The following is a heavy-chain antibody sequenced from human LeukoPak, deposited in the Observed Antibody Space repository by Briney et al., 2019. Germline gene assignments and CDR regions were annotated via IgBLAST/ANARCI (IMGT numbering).Heavy chain of an antibody. CDR3: ARVTGKYCSGGTCPSAFDI. Sequence: PSETLSLTCAVSGGSISSGGYSWSWIRQPPGKGLEWIGYIYHSGSTYYNPSLKSRVTISVDRSKNQFSLKLTSVTAADTAVYYCARVTGKYCSGGTCPSAFDIWGQGAMVTVSS. CDR2: IYHSGST. J-gene: IGHJ3*02. D-gene: IGHD2-15*01. V-gene: IGHV4-30-2*01. CDR1: GGSISSGGYS.